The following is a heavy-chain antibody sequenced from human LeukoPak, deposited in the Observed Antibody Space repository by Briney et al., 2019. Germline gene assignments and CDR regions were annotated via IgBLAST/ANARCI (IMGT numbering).Heavy chain of an antibody. CDR3: ARGEEWELLRDAFDI. V-gene: IGHV3-30*04. D-gene: IGHD1-26*01. CDR1: GFTFSSYA. J-gene: IGHJ3*02. Sequence: GGSLRLSCAASGFTFSSYAMHWVRQAPGKGLEWVAVISYDGSNKYYADSVKGRFTISRDNSKNTLYLQMNSLRAEDTAVYYCARGEEWELLRDAFDIWGQGTMVTVSS. CDR2: ISYDGSNK.